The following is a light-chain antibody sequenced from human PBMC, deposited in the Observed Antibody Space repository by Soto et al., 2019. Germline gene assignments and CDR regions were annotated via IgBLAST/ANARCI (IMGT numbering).Light chain of an antibody. CDR1: QDINVY. Sequence: DIQMTQSPSSVDASIGDTVTITCRASQDINVYLNWYQQKPGEVPKLLIYSASTLHSGVQSRFTGSGSETDFTLTIRSLQPEDFATYYCQQGYVAPYSFGQGTKVDI. CDR2: SAS. V-gene: IGKV1-39*01. CDR3: QQGYVAPYS. J-gene: IGKJ2*03.